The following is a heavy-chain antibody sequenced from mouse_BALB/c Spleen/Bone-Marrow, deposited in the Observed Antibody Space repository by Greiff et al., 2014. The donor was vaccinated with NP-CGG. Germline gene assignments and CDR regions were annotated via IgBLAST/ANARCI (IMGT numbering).Heavy chain of an antibody. CDR1: GYTFTSYW. CDR2: INPSSGYN. V-gene: IGHV1-7*01. CDR3: AGYYYGEGFAY. D-gene: IGHD1-1*01. Sequence: VQRVESGAELAKPGASVKMSCKASGYTFTSYWMHWVKQRPGQGLEWIGYINPSSGYNEYNQKFKDKATLTADKSSSTAYMQLSSLTSEDSAVYYCAGYYYGEGFAYWGQGTLVTVSA. J-gene: IGHJ3*01.